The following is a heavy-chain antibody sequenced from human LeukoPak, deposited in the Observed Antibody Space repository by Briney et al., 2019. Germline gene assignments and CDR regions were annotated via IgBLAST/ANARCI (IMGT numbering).Heavy chain of an antibody. D-gene: IGHD4-17*01. CDR3: ARGQVHGDHPRVFDH. Sequence: GGSLRLSCAASGFTFSSYAMNWVRQAPGKGLEWVSYISSGGLTIYYADSVKGRFTISKDNSENTLYLQMNSLRPEDTAMYHCARGQVHGDHPRVFDHWGQGALVTVSS. V-gene: IGHV3-48*01. CDR2: ISSGGLTI. J-gene: IGHJ4*02. CDR1: GFTFSSYA.